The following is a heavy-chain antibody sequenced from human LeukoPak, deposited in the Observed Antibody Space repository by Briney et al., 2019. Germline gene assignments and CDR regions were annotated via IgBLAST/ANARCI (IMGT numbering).Heavy chain of an antibody. CDR3: TRPLYSSNCFDP. Sequence: GGSLRLSCAASGFTFSGSAMHWVRQAYGKGLEWVGRIRSKSNNYAPAYSESVKGRFTISRDDSKNMAYLQLNSLKTEDTAVYYCTRPLYSSNCFDPWGQGTLVTVSS. CDR2: IRSKSNNYAP. J-gene: IGHJ5*02. V-gene: IGHV3-73*01. D-gene: IGHD6-13*01. CDR1: GFTFSGSA.